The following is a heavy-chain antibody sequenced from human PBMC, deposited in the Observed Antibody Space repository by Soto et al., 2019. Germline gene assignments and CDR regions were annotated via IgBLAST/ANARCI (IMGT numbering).Heavy chain of an antibody. D-gene: IGHD3-10*01. CDR2: ISGGGGTT. CDR1: GFTFNNYA. Sequence: EVQLLESGGGLVQPGGSLRLSCAASGFTFNNYAMTWVRQAPGKGLEWVAAISGGGGTTSYADSVKGRFTVSRDGSKNTLYRQMRSPRAEQTARYYCAKGRGGSGSLAPRVDSWGQGTLVTAPS. CDR3: AKGRGGSGSLAPRVDS. V-gene: IGHV3-23*01. J-gene: IGHJ4*02.